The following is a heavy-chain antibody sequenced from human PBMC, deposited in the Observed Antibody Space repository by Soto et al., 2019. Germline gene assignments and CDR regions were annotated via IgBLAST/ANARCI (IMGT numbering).Heavy chain of an antibody. CDR3: ARIGTGTRPYFDF. J-gene: IGHJ4*02. Sequence: ESGPTLVNPTQTLALTCTFSGFSLSTSEMCVSWIRQPPGKALEWLARIDWDDYKSYSTSLKTRLAISKDTSKNQVVLTMTNMDPVDTATYYCARIGTGTRPYFDFWGRGTLVTVSS. D-gene: IGHD1-1*01. V-gene: IGHV2-70*11. CDR2: IDWDDYK. CDR1: GFSLSTSEMC.